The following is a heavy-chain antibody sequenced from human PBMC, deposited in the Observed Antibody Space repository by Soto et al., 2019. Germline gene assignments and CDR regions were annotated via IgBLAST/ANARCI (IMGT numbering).Heavy chain of an antibody. CDR3: AKGGSFDFWSGVASNPPFDP. J-gene: IGHJ5*02. D-gene: IGHD3-3*01. Sequence: PGGSLRLSCTASGLTFSNYAMSWVRQAPGKGLEWASATSGSGGSTYYADSVKGRFTISRDNSKNTLYLQMNSLRAGDTAVYYCAKGGSFDFWSGVASNPPFDPWGQGTLVTVSS. CDR1: GLTFSNYA. CDR2: TSGSGGST. V-gene: IGHV3-23*01.